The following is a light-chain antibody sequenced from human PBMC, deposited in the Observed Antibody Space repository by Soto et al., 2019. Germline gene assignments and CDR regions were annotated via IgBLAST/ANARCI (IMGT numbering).Light chain of an antibody. J-gene: IGKJ4*01. CDR1: EDISNF. CDR3: EQYHNLLLS. V-gene: IGKV1-33*01. Sequence: DIQMTQSPSSLSASVGDRVTISCQATEDISNFLNWYQQKPGKAPKLLIYDASNLEAGVPSRFRGGGSGTHFTLTISSLQPEDFATYYCEQYHNLLLSFGGGTKVDIK. CDR2: DAS.